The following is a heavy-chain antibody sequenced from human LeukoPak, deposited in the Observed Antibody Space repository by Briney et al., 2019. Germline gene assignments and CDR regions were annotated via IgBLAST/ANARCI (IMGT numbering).Heavy chain of an antibody. Sequence: PGGSLRLSCAASGFTFSSYWMSSVRQAPGKGLEWVANIKQDGSEKYYVDSVKGRFTISRDNAKNSLYLQMNSLRAEDTAVYYCARDLYSYGYYYYGMDVWGQGTTVTVSS. D-gene: IGHD5-18*01. J-gene: IGHJ6*02. V-gene: IGHV3-7*01. CDR2: IKQDGSEK. CDR3: ARDLYSYGYYYYGMDV. CDR1: GFTFSSYW.